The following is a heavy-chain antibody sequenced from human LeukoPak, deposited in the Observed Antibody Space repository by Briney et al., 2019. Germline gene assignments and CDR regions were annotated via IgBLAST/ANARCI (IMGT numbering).Heavy chain of an antibody. Sequence: SETLSLTCTVSGGSISSSSYYWGWIRQPPGKGLEWIGSIYYSGSTYYNPSLKSRVTISVDTSKNQFSLKLSSVTAADTAVYYCASINMVRGASRDYWGQGTLVTVSS. CDR3: ASINMVRGASRDY. D-gene: IGHD3-10*01. J-gene: IGHJ4*02. CDR2: IYYSGST. CDR1: GGSISSSSYY. V-gene: IGHV4-39*01.